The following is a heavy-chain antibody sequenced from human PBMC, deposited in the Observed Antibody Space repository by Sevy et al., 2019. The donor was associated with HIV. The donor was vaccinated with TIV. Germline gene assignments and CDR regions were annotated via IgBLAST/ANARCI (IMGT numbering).Heavy chain of an antibody. CDR2: IYHSGST. CDR3: ARDGGTVTTPGGFDI. J-gene: IGHJ3*02. D-gene: IGHD4-17*01. V-gene: IGHV4-30-2*01. Sequence: SETLSLTCVVSGGSIDSGSYSWNWIRQPPGKGLEWIGYIYHSGSTYYNPSLKSRVTISIDRSKDQFSLKLSLVTAADTAVYYCARDGGTVTTPGGFDIWGQGTMVTVSS. CDR1: GGSIDSGSYS.